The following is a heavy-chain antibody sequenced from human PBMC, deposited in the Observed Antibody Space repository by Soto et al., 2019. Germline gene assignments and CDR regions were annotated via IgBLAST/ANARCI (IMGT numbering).Heavy chain of an antibody. CDR2: IYYSGST. J-gene: IGHJ5*01. CDR1: GGSISSGCYY. V-gene: IGHV4-31*03. CDR3: ARGGQLRWFAS. Sequence: QVQLQESGPGLVKPSQTLSLTCTVSGGSISSGCYYWSWILQHPGKVLEWIAYIYYSGSTYYKPFIKSGSTRSVDASKSHSALKLSSATAAATAVYYGARGGQLRWFASRGQGTLVTVSS. D-gene: IGHD1-1*01.